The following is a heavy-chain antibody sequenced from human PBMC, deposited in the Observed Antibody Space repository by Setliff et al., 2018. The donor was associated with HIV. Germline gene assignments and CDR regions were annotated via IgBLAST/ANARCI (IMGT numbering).Heavy chain of an antibody. D-gene: IGHD3-9*01. CDR3: ARDHGILTGYYTDH. CDR1: GYTFTNFG. Sequence: ASVKVSCKASGYTFTNFGISWVRQAPGQGLEWMGWISPYNGNTKDAQKFQGRVTMTTDTSASTAYMELRSLRSDDTAVYYCARDHGILTGYYTDHWGQGTLVTVSS. CDR2: ISPYNGNT. J-gene: IGHJ4*02. V-gene: IGHV1-18*01.